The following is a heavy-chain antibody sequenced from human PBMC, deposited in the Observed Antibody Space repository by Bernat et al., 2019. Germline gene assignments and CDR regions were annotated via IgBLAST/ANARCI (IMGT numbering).Heavy chain of an antibody. CDR2: ISSSSDTI. D-gene: IGHD3-3*01. V-gene: IGHV3-48*02. CDR3: ARTYYGFWIGFDY. CDR1: GFTFSNYN. J-gene: IGHJ4*02. Sequence: EVQLVESGGGLVQPGGSLRLSCAASGFTFSNYNMNWVRQAPGKGLEWVSYISSSSDTIYYADSLKGRFTISRDNAKNSLYLQMNSLRDEDTAVYYCARTYYGFWIGFDYWGQGTLVTVSS.